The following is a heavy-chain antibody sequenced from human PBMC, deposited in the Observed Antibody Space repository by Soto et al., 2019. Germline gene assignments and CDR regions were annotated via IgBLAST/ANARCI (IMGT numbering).Heavy chain of an antibody. Sequence: GGSLRLSCAASGLTFSSYSMNWVRQAPGKGLEWVSSISSSSSYIYYADSVKGRFTISRDNAKNSLYLQMNSLRAEDTAVYYCARLDDYSNPYYYYGMDVWGQGTTVTVSS. CDR1: GLTFSSYS. J-gene: IGHJ6*02. CDR3: ARLDDYSNPYYYYGMDV. V-gene: IGHV3-21*01. D-gene: IGHD4-4*01. CDR2: ISSSSSYI.